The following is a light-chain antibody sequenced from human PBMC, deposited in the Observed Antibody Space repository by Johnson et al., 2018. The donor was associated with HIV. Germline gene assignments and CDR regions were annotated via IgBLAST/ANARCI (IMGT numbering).Light chain of an antibody. CDR3: GTWDTSLSAGV. J-gene: IGLJ1*01. CDR2: ENN. Sequence: QSVLTQPPSVSAAPGQKVTISCSGSSSNIGNNYVSRYQQLPGTAPKLLIYENNKRPSGIPDRFSGSKSGTSATLGITGLQTGDEADYYCGTWDTSLSAGVFGPGTKVSVL. CDR1: SSNIGNNY. V-gene: IGLV1-51*02.